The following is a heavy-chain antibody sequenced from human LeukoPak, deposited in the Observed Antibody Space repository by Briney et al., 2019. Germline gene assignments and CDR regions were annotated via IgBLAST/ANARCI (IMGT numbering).Heavy chain of an antibody. V-gene: IGHV3-9*01. CDR3: AKDIFRYSSGGYDY. J-gene: IGHJ4*02. D-gene: IGHD6-19*01. CDR2: ISWNSGSI. CDR1: GFTFDDYA. Sequence: GRSLRLSCAASGFTFDDYAMHWVRQAPGKGLEWVSGISWNSGSIGYADSVKGRLTISRDNAKNSLYLQMNSLRAEDTALYYCAKDIFRYSSGGYDYWGQGTLVTVSS.